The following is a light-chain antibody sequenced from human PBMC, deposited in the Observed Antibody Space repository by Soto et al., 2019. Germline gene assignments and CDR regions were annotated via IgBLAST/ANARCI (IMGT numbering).Light chain of an antibody. V-gene: IGKV3-15*01. J-gene: IGKJ2*01. CDR3: QQYNNWPYT. CDR1: QHVSSN. CDR2: RAS. Sequence: EIVMTQSPATLSVSPGGSATLSCRASQHVSSNFAWYRQKPGQAPTLLIYRASTRATGIPARFSGSGSGTEFTITISSLKSEDFAVYYCQQYNNWPYTFGQGTKLEIK.